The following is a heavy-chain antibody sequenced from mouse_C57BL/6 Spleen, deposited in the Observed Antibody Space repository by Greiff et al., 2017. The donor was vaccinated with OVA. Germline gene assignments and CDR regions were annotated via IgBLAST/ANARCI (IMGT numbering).Heavy chain of an antibody. J-gene: IGHJ4*01. Sequence: EVKVVESGGGLVKPGGSLKLSCAASGFTFSDYGMHWVRQAPEQGLEWVAYISSGSSTIYYADTVKGRFTISRDNAKNTLFLQMTSLRSEDTAMYYCARKLGYAMDYWGQGTSVTVSS. CDR2: ISSGSSTI. CDR1: GFTFSDYG. CDR3: ARKLGYAMDY. D-gene: IGHD1-3*01. V-gene: IGHV5-17*01.